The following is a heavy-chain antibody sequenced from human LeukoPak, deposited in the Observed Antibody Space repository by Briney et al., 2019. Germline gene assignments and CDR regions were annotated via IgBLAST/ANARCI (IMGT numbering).Heavy chain of an antibody. D-gene: IGHD1-26*01. CDR3: ARAQRGGSYYYYYYMDV. J-gene: IGHJ6*03. CDR2: IYYSGST. Sequence: SETLSLTCTVSGGSISSYYWSWIRQPPGKGLEWIGYIYYSGSTNYNPSLKSRVTISVDTSKNQFSLKLSSVTAADTAVYYCARAQRGGSYYYYYYMDVWGKGTTVTVSS. CDR1: GGSISSYY. V-gene: IGHV4-59*01.